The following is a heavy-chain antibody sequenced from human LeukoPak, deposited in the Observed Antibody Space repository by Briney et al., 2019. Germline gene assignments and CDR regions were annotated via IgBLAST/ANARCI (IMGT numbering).Heavy chain of an antibody. D-gene: IGHD2-2*01. CDR2: IYYSGST. CDR3: ARQGYCSSTSCLPPNYYYYYYMDV. Sequence: SETLSLTCTVSGGSISSSSYYWGWICQPPGKGLEWIGSIYYSGSTYYNPSLKSRVTISVDTSKNQFSLKLSSVTAADTAVYYCARQGYCSSTSCLPPNYYYYYYMDVWGKGTTVTVSS. CDR1: GGSISSSSYY. J-gene: IGHJ6*03. V-gene: IGHV4-39*01.